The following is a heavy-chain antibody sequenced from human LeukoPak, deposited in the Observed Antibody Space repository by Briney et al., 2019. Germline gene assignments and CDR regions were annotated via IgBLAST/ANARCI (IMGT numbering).Heavy chain of an antibody. CDR2: FDPEDGET. J-gene: IGHJ6*03. D-gene: IGHD6-19*01. Sequence: AASVKVSCKVSGYTLTELSMHWVRQAPGKGLEWMGGFDPEDGETIYAQKFQGRVTMTEDTSTDTAYMELRSLRSDDTAVYYCARDPEGQWLKPYYYYMDVWGKGTTVTVSS. CDR1: GYTLTELS. V-gene: IGHV1-24*01. CDR3: ARDPEGQWLKPYYYYMDV.